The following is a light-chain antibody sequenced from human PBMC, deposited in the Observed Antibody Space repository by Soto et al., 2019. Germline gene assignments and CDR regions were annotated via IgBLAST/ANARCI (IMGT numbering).Light chain of an antibody. CDR1: SSDVGAYNY. V-gene: IGLV2-14*01. J-gene: IGLJ1*01. Sequence: QSALTQPASVSGSPGQSITISCTGTSSDVGAYNYVSWYQQHPGKAPKLMIYAVSNRPSGVSNRFSGPKSGNTATLTISGLQAEDEADYYCCSYTVSGTYVFGTGTKVTVL. CDR2: AVS. CDR3: CSYTVSGTYV.